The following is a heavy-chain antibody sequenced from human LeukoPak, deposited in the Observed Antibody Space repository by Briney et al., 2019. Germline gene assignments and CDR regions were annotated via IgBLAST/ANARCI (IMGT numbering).Heavy chain of an antibody. V-gene: IGHV5-51*01. CDR3: ARGRWFGETYYYYMDV. CDR2: IYPGDSDT. J-gene: IGHJ6*03. Sequence: GESLKISCKGSGYSFTSYWIGWVRQMPGKGLEWMGIIYPGDSDTRYSPSFQGQVTISADKSISTAYLQWSSLKASDTAMYYCARGRWFGETYYYYMDVWGKGTTVTVSS. D-gene: IGHD3-10*01. CDR1: GYSFTSYW.